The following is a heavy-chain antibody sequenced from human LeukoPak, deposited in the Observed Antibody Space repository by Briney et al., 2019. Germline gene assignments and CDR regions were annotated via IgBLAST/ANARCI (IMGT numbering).Heavy chain of an antibody. V-gene: IGHV3-30*18. CDR3: AKATPQKYYYGSGSSSAPYYYYYYMDV. D-gene: IGHD3-10*01. Sequence: GGSLRLSCAASGFTFSSYGMHWVRQAPGKGLEWVAVISYDGSNKYYADSVKGRFTISRDNSKNTLYLQMNSLRAEDTAVYYCAKATPQKYYYGSGSSSAPYYYYYYMDVWGKGTTVTVSS. CDR1: GFTFSSYG. CDR2: ISYDGSNK. J-gene: IGHJ6*03.